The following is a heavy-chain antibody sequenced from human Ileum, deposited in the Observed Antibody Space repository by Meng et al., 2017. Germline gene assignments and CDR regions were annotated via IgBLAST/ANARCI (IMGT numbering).Heavy chain of an antibody. J-gene: IGHJ4*02. CDR1: GGSISSGDYY. CDR3: AREAAPGGVVGGCFDY. Sequence: VQLQESGPGLVKSSQTLSLTCTVSGGSISSGDYYWSWIRQPPGKGLEWIGYIFDTGPPSYSPPLRSRLSISMDTSKNQFSLRLTSVSAADTAVYYCAREAAPGGVVGGCFDYWGQGTLVTVSS. V-gene: IGHV4-30-4*01. CDR2: IFDTGPP. D-gene: IGHD3-16*01.